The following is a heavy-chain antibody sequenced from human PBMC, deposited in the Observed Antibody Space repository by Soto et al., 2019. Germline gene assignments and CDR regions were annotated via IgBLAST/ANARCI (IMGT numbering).Heavy chain of an antibody. CDR2: IFPKFGTT. V-gene: IGHV1-69*13. Sequence: RASVKVSCKASGDTDTNYVISWVRQAPGQGLEWMGGIFPKFGTTYSAQKLQDRLTITADESTSTVYMQLSSLRLDDTAVYYCEAEMTFGKLSVVCGQGTTVTVSS. CDR1: GDTDTNYV. D-gene: IGHD3-16*02. J-gene: IGHJ6*02. CDR3: EAEMTFGKLSVV.